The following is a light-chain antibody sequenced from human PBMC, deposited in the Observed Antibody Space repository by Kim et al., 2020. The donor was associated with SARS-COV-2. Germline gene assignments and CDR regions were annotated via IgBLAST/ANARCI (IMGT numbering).Light chain of an antibody. Sequence: SYELTQPPSGPVAPGKTARITCGGNNIGSKSVHWYQQKPGQAPVLVIYYDSDRPSGIPERFSGSNSGNTATLTISRVEAGDEADYYCQVWDSSSDHVVFGGGTQLTVL. V-gene: IGLV3-21*04. CDR1: NIGSKS. CDR3: QVWDSSSDHVV. J-gene: IGLJ2*01. CDR2: YDS.